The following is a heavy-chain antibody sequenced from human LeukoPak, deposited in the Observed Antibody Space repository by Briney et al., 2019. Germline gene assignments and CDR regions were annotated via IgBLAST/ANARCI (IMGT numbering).Heavy chain of an antibody. D-gene: IGHD5-24*01. CDR2: IFSGGTT. Sequence: GGSLRLSCAASAFTVSSNYMTWVRQAPGKGLEWVSVIFSGGTTYYADSVKGRFTMSSDTSRNTLYLQMNSLRAEDTAMYYCARKDDFNPIYWGQGTLVTVSS. CDR1: AFTVSSNY. J-gene: IGHJ4*02. CDR3: ARKDDFNPIY. V-gene: IGHV3-66*01.